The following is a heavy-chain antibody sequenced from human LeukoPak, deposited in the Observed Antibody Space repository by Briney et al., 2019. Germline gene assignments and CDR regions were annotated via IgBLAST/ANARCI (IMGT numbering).Heavy chain of an antibody. D-gene: IGHD6-13*01. V-gene: IGHV4-59*01. Sequence: SETLSLTCTVSGGSISPFYWGWFRQPPGKGLEWIGYIYYSGSTNYNPSLKSRVTTLVDTSKNQLSLKLSSVTAADTAIYYCARFGQQQLVRGYYYYMDVWGKGTTVTVSS. CDR2: IYYSGST. CDR3: ARFGQQQLVRGYYYYMDV. J-gene: IGHJ6*03. CDR1: GGSISPFY.